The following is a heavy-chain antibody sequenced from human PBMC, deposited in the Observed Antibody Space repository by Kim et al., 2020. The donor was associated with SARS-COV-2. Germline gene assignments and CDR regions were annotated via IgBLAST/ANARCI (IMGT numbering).Heavy chain of an antibody. J-gene: IGHJ6*02. Sequence: AASVKVRFTISRGNSKSTLYLQMNSLRAEDTAVYYCARGDGSGDYYYGMDVWGQGTTVTVSS. V-gene: IGHV3-53*01. D-gene: IGHD3-10*01. CDR3: ARGDGSGDYYYGMDV.